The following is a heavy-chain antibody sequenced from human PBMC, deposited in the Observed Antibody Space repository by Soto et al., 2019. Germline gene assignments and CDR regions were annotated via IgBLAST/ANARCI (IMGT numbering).Heavy chain of an antibody. V-gene: IGHV1-69*13. J-gene: IGHJ4*02. CDR2: IIPIFGTA. CDR3: ARELRLYGGNSGGWDY. CDR1: GVTFSSYA. Sequence: SVKVSCKASGVTFSSYAISWVRQAPGQGLEWMGGIIPIFGTANYAQKFQGRVTITADESTSTAYMELSSLRSEDTAVYYCARELRLYGGNSGGWDYWGQGTLVTVSS. D-gene: IGHD4-17*01.